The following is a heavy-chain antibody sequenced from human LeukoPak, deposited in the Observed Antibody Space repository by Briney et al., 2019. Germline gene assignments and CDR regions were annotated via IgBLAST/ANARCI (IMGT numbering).Heavy chain of an antibody. J-gene: IGHJ6*04. CDR3: AKWISSHIVASGYYYGMDV. D-gene: IGHD2-21*01. CDR1: GFTFSDYY. CDR2: ITSSSSYT. V-gene: IGHV3-11*03. Sequence: GGSLRLSCAASGFTFSDYYMSWIRQAPGKGLEWVSYITSSSSYTNYADSVKGRFTISRDNSKNTLYLQMNSLRAEDTAVYYCAKWISSHIVASGYYYGMDVWGKGTTVTVSS.